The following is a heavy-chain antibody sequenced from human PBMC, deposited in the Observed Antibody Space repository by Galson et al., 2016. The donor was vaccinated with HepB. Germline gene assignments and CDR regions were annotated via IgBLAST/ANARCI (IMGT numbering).Heavy chain of an antibody. Sequence: SVKVSCKASGYTFISSPISWVRQAPGQGLEWMGWINTDTGDTVSAQKLQGRVTMTTDTSTDTAYMELTSLRSDDTAVYYCARSGHCSGGACYNSYGMDVWGQGTSVTASS. CDR2: INTDTGDT. D-gene: IGHD2-15*01. J-gene: IGHJ6*02. CDR1: GYTFISSP. CDR3: ARSGHCSGGACYNSYGMDV. V-gene: IGHV1-18*04.